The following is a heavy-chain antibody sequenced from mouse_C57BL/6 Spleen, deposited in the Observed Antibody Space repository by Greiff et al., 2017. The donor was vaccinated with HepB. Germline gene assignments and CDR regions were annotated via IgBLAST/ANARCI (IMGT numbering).Heavy chain of an antibody. CDR2: IDPEDGET. CDR3: ARYYGKDWYFDV. J-gene: IGHJ1*03. Sequence: VHVKQSGAELVKPGASVKLSCTASGFNIKDYYMHWVKQRTEQGLEWIGRIDPEDGETKYAPKFQGKATITADTSSNTAYLQLSSLTSEGTAVYYCARYYGKDWYFDVWGTGTTVTVSS. CDR1: GFNIKDYY. V-gene: IGHV14-2*01. D-gene: IGHD2-1*01.